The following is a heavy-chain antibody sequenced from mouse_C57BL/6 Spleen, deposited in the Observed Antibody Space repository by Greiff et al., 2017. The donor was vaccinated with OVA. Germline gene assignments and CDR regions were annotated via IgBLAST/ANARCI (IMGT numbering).Heavy chain of an antibody. CDR2: IYPNSGST. CDR1: GYTFTSYW. D-gene: IGHD4-1*01. CDR3: ARNWDGGYFDV. V-gene: IGHV1-64*01. J-gene: IGHJ1*03. Sequence: VQLQQPGAELVKPGASVKLSCKASGYTFTSYWMHWVKQRPGQGLEWIGMIYPNSGSTNYNEKFKSKATLTVDKSSSTAYMQLSSLTSEDSAVYYCARNWDGGYFDVWGTGTTVTVSS.